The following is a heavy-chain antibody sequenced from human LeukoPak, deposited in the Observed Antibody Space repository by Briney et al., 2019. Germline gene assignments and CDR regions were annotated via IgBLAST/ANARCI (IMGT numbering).Heavy chain of an antibody. CDR1: GFTFPNYV. CDR2: IGSSTNYI. CDR3: ARNIPVTRWGY. D-gene: IGHD2-21*01. Sequence: GGSLRLSCAASGFTFPNYVMSWVRQAPGKGLEWVSSIGSSTNYIYYADSVKGRFTISRDNSKNTVYLQMNSLRAEDTAVYYCARNIPVTRWGYWGQGTLVTVSS. J-gene: IGHJ4*02. V-gene: IGHV3-21*01.